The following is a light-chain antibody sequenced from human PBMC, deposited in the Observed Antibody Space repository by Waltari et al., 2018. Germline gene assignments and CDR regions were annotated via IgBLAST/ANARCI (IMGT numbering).Light chain of an antibody. CDR1: VSNIAAPYD. Sequence: QSVLTQPPSVSGAPGQRVTISCTGGVSNIAAPYDVHWNQHRPGTAPKLLTYGNKNRPSGVPARFSGPKSGTSASLTITGLQAEDEADYYCQSYDRSLSGSTVFGTGTTVTV. J-gene: IGLJ1*01. CDR2: GNK. V-gene: IGLV1-40*01. CDR3: QSYDRSLSGSTV.